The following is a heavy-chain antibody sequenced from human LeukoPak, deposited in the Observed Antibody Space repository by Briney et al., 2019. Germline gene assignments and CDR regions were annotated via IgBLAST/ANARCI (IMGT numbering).Heavy chain of an antibody. CDR1: GYTFSSYA. CDR3: AREGLIAAAGSFDY. J-gene: IGHJ4*02. V-gene: IGHV1-3*01. CDR2: INAGNGNT. Sequence: RASVKVSCKASGYTFSSYAMHWVRQAPGQRLEWMGWINAGNGNTKYSQKFQGRVTITRDTPASTAYMELSSLRSEDTAVYYCAREGLIAAAGSFDYWGQGTLVTVSS. D-gene: IGHD6-13*01.